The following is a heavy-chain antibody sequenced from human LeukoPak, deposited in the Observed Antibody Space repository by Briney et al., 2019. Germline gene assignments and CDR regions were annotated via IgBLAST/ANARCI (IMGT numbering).Heavy chain of an antibody. Sequence: SETLSLTCTVSGGSINNYYWSWIRQPAGKGLEWIGRIYTSGSTNYNPSLKSRVTMSVDTSKNQFSLKLSSVTAADTAVYYCARDKYYYGSFDYWGQGTLVTVSS. CDR1: GGSINNYY. J-gene: IGHJ4*02. D-gene: IGHD3-10*01. CDR3: ARDKYYYGSFDY. CDR2: IYTSGST. V-gene: IGHV4-4*07.